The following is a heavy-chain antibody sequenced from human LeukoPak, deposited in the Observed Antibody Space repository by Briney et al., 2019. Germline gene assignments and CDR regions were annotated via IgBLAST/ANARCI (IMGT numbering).Heavy chain of an antibody. V-gene: IGHV1-2*02. D-gene: IGHD1-1*01. CDR1: GYTFTGYY. CDR3: ARGGNDLTFDY. J-gene: IGHJ4*02. Sequence: ASVKVSCKSSGYTFTGYYIHWVRQAPGQGLEWMGWINPNSGGTNYAQKFQGRVTMTRDTSISTAYMELSRLKSDDAAVYFCARGGNDLTFDYWGQGTLVTVSS. CDR2: INPNSGGT.